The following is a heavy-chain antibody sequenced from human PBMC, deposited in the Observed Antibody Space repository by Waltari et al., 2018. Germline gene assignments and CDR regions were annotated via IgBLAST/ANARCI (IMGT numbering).Heavy chain of an antibody. J-gene: IGHJ4*02. CDR3: ARGVDDDSGYRPCDY. CDR2: IKQDGSEK. V-gene: IGHV3-7*01. CDR1: GFTFNSYC. D-gene: IGHD5-12*01. Sequence: EVQLVESGGGLVQPGGSLRLSCAASGFTFNSYCLTWVRQPPGKGLEWVANIKQDGSEKFYVASAKGRFTISRDNAKDSLHLQMNTLTAEDTAVYYCARGVDDDSGYRPCDYWGQGTLVSVSS.